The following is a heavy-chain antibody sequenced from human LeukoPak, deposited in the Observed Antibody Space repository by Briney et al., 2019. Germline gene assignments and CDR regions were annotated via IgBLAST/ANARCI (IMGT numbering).Heavy chain of an antibody. J-gene: IGHJ4*02. Sequence: SETLSLTCTVSGGSISSGDHYWSWIQQPPGKGLEWIGYIYYSGSTYYNPSLKSRIAILIDTSKSQFSLKLNTVTAADTAVYYCARERAGEGLDYWGQGTLVTVSS. CDR1: GGSISSGDHY. V-gene: IGHV4-30-4*01. CDR2: IYYSGST. CDR3: ARERAGEGLDY. D-gene: IGHD7-27*01.